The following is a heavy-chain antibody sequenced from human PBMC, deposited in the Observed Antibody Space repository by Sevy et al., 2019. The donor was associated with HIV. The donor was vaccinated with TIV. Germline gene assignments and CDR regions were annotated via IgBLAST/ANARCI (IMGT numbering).Heavy chain of an antibody. CDR3: AKWSLGSGYSRYNWFDP. CDR1: GFTFSSYS. J-gene: IGHJ5*02. Sequence: GGSLRLSCAASGFTFSSYSMNWVRQAPGKGLKWVSAISGSGGSTYYADSVKGWFTISRDNSKNTLYLQMNSLRAEDTAVYYCAKWSLGSGYSRYNWFDPWGQRTLVTVSS. D-gene: IGHD3-3*01. V-gene: IGHV3-23*01. CDR2: ISGSGGST.